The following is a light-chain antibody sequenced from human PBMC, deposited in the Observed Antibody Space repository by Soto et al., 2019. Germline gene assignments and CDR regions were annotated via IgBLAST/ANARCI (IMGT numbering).Light chain of an antibody. Sequence: QSVLTQPPSASGARGQRVTISCSGSSSNIGRNAVNWYRQLPGTAPRLLIYTNDLRPSGVPDRFSASRSGTSASLAISGLQSEDEANFYCATWDDSLDGPVFGGGTKITVL. J-gene: IGLJ2*01. V-gene: IGLV1-44*01. CDR1: SSNIGRNA. CDR3: ATWDDSLDGPV. CDR2: TND.